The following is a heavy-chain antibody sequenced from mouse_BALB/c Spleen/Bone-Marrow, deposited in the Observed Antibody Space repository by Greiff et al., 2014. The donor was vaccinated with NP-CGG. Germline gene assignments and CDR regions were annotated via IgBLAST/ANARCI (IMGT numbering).Heavy chain of an antibody. Sequence: EVQLQQSGAELVKPGASVKLSCTASGFNIKDTYMHWVKQRPEQGLEWIGRIDPANGNTKYDPKFQGRATITADTSSNTAYLQLSNLTSEDTAVYYCAGYYFGSSYIDYWGQGTTLTVSS. V-gene: IGHV14-3*02. D-gene: IGHD1-1*01. CDR3: AGYYFGSSYIDY. J-gene: IGHJ2*01. CDR1: GFNIKDTY. CDR2: IDPANGNT.